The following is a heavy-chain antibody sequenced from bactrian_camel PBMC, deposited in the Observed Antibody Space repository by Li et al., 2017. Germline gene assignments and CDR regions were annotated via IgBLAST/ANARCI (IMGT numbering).Heavy chain of an antibody. Sequence: VQLVESGGGSEQAGGSLRLSCAPSPWHITNYSMGWFRQTPGKEREGVAAIWSSRSSTYYADSVKGRFTVSQDNAKKTLYLQMNSLKPEDTAMYYCAADRLLGSWFWASPSAYRYWGQGTQVTVS. CDR3: AADRLLGSWFWASPSAYRY. CDR2: IWSSRSST. V-gene: IGHV3-3*01. CDR1: PWHITNYS. D-gene: IGHD1*01. J-gene: IGHJ4*01.